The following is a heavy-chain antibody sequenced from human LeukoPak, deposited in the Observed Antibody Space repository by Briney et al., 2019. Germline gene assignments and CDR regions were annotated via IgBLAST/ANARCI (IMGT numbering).Heavy chain of an antibody. D-gene: IGHD2-2*01. CDR2: IDHSGST. CDR1: GGSFSGYY. CDR3: ARKYCSTTSCSYGFDM. V-gene: IGHV4-34*01. J-gene: IGHJ3*02. Sequence: SETLSLTCAVYGGSFSGYYWSWIRQPPGKGLEWIGEIDHSGSTNYNPSLKSRLTISVDASKKQFSLKLSSVTAADTAVYFCARKYCSTTSCSYGFDMWGQGTMVTVSS.